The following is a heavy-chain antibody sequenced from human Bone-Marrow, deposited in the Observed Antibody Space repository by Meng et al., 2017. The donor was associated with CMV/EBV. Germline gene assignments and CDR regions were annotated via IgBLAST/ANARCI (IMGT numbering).Heavy chain of an antibody. D-gene: IGHD1-26*01. J-gene: IGHJ4*02. CDR3: AKGAYSSPISRKHFDY. CDR2: ISGSGGST. V-gene: IGHV3-23*01. CDR1: GFTFSSYA. Sequence: SGFTFSSYAMSWVRQAPGKGLEWVSAISGSGGSTYYADSVKGRFTISRDNSKNTLYLQMNSLRAEDTAVYYCAKGAYSSPISRKHFDYWGQGTLVTVSS.